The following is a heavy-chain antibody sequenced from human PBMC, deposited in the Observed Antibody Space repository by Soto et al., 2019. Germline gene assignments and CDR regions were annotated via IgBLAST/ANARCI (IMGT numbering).Heavy chain of an antibody. CDR3: AREAHDYGDYGGFDP. J-gene: IGHJ5*02. V-gene: IGHV4-31*03. CDR2: IYYSGST. CDR1: GGSISSGGYY. D-gene: IGHD4-17*01. Sequence: QVQLQESGPGLVKPSQTLSLTCTVSGGSISSGGYYWSWIRQHPGKGLEWIGYIYYSGSTYYNPSHKRRVTISVDTSKNQYYLRRNSVTAADKAVYYCAREAHDYGDYGGFDPWGQGTLVTVSS.